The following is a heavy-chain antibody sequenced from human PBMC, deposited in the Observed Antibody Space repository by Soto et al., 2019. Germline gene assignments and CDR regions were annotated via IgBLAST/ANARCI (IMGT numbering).Heavy chain of an antibody. CDR3: ARDYSSSSFSYYYYGMDV. CDR2: IIPIFGTA. CDR1: GCTLSSYS. Sequence: SATVSCKAFGCTLSSYSIRLVRQAPGQGLEWMGGIIPIFGTANYAQKLQGRVTITADESTSTADMELSSLRSEDTAVYYCARDYSSSSFSYYYYGMDVWGQGTTVTVSS. D-gene: IGHD6-6*01. J-gene: IGHJ6*02. V-gene: IGHV1-69*13.